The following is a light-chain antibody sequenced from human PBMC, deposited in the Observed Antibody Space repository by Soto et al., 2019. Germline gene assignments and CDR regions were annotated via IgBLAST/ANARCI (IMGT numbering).Light chain of an antibody. V-gene: IGKV1-39*01. J-gene: IGKJ4*01. CDR1: QSISSY. CDR2: GAS. CDR3: QQSYSTPRT. Sequence: DIQMTQSPSSLSASVGDRVTITCRASQSISSYLNWYQKKLGKAPKFLIYGASSLQSGVPSRFSGSRSGTDFTLTISSLQPEDFATYYCQQSYSTPRTFVGGTKVEIK.